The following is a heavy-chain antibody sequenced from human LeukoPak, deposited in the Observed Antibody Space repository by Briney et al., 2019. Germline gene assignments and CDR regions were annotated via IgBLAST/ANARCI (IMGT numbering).Heavy chain of an antibody. CDR1: GGSISSSSYY. V-gene: IGHV4-39*01. CDR3: ARHSSGGSCYSPFDY. D-gene: IGHD2-15*01. J-gene: IGHJ4*02. CDR2: ISYSGST. Sequence: RTSETLSLTCTVSGGSISSSSYYWGWIRQPPGKGLEWIGSISYSGSTYNNPSLKSRVTISVDTSKNQFSLKLSSVTAADTAVYYCARHSSGGSCYSPFDYWGQGTLVTVSS.